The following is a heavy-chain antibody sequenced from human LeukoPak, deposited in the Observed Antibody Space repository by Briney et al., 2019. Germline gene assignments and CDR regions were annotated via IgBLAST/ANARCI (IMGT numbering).Heavy chain of an antibody. Sequence: GGSLRLSCAASGFPLSSYSINWVRQAPGKGLEWVSYISSSGSAIYYVDSVKSRFTVSRDNAKNSLFLQMNSPRAEDTAVYYCVRVKGSYFDYWGQGALVTVSS. CDR1: GFPLSSYS. J-gene: IGHJ4*02. CDR2: ISSSGSAI. D-gene: IGHD2-15*01. V-gene: IGHV3-48*01. CDR3: VRVKGSYFDY.